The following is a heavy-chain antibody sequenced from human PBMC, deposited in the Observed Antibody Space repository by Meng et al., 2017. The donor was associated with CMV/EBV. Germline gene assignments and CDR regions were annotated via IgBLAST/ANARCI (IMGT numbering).Heavy chain of an antibody. J-gene: IGHJ4*02. CDR1: GFTFSSYS. D-gene: IGHD3-10*01. CDR3: AKDQGEVEYYYGSVEYTPDDYYFDC. V-gene: IGHV3-21*01. CDR2: ISSSSSYI. Sequence: GESLKISCAASGFTFSSYSMNWVRQAPGKGLEWVSSISSSSSYIYYADSVKGRFTISRDNAKNSLYLQMNSLRAEDTAVYYCAKDQGEVEYYYGSVEYTPDDYYFDCWGQGTLVTVSS.